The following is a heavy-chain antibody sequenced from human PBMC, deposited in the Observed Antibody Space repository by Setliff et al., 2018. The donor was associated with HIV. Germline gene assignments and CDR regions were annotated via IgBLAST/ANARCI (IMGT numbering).Heavy chain of an antibody. CDR2: IYPGDSDT. Sequence: GESLKISCKGSGYSFNNYWIGWVRQMSGKGLEWMGIIYPGDSDTTYSPSFQGQVNISAAKSISTAYLQWSSLKASDTAMYYCARFVHSSGWYSSSYYYYMDVWGKGTTVTVSS. V-gene: IGHV5-51*01. J-gene: IGHJ6*03. D-gene: IGHD3-22*01. CDR1: GYSFNNYW. CDR3: ARFVHSSGWYSSSYYYYMDV.